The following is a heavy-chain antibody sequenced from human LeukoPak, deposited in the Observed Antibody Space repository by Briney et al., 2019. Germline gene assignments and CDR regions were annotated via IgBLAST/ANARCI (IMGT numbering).Heavy chain of an antibody. CDR2: IYYSGST. J-gene: IGHJ4*02. Sequence: SETLSLTCTVSGGSISSYYWSWIRQPPGKGLEWIGSIYYSGSTYYNPSLKSRVTISVDTSKNQFSLKLSSVTAADTAVYYCAREQIVATMADFDYWGQGTLVTVSS. D-gene: IGHD5-12*01. CDR1: GGSISSYY. V-gene: IGHV4-39*07. CDR3: AREQIVATMADFDY.